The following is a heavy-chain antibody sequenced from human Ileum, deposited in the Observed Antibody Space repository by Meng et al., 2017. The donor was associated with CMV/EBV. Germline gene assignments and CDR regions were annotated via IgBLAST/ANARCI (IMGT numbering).Heavy chain of an antibody. J-gene: IGHJ6*02. D-gene: IGHD4-11*01. CDR1: GFTVSSNY. Sequence: GDSLKISCAASGFTVSSNYMSWIRQAPGTGLEWVSVIYSGVSTYYADSVKGRFSISRDNSKNTLYLQMNSLRAEDTAVYYCASSLVHDYSNYEGYYYYGMDVWGQGTTVTVSS. CDR2: IYSGVST. V-gene: IGHV3-66*02. CDR3: ASSLVHDYSNYEGYYYYGMDV.